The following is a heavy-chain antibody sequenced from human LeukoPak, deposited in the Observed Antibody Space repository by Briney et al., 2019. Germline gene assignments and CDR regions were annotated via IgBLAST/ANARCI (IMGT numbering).Heavy chain of an antibody. D-gene: IGHD3-22*01. CDR1: GGTFTSYA. CDR3: ARDLGRGYYDEFDY. CDR2: IIPIFGRA. V-gene: IGHV1-69*13. J-gene: IGHJ4*02. Sequence: GASVKVSCKASGGTFTSYAISWVRQAPGQGLGWMGGIIPIFGRANNAQKFQGRVTITADESTSAAYMELSSLRSEDTAVYYCARDLGRGYYDEFDYWGQGTLVTVSS.